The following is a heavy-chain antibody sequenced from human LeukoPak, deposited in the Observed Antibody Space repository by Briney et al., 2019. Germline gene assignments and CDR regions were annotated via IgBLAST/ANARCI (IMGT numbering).Heavy chain of an antibody. J-gene: IGHJ4*02. CDR3: ARVLLVSDGSGSDY. Sequence: GGSLRLSCAASGFTFSSYGMSWVRQAPGKGLEWVANIKQDGSEKYYADSVKGRFTISRDNAKNSLYLQMNSLRAEDTAVYYCARVLLVSDGSGSDYWGQGTLVTVSS. V-gene: IGHV3-7*01. CDR2: IKQDGSEK. CDR1: GFTFSSYG. D-gene: IGHD6-19*01.